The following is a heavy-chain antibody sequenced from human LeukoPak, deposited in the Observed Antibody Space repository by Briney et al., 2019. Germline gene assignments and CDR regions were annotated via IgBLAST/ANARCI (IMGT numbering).Heavy chain of an antibody. CDR1: GFTFSSYE. V-gene: IGHV3-48*03. D-gene: IGHD3-9*01. CDR2: ISSSGSTI. CDR3: ATYYDILTGYHFDY. Sequence: PGGSLRLYCAASGFTFSSYEMNWVRQAPGKGLEWVSYISSSGSTIYYADSVKGRFTISRDNAKNSLYLQMNSLRAEDTALYYCATYYDILTGYHFDYLGQGTLVTVSS. J-gene: IGHJ4*02.